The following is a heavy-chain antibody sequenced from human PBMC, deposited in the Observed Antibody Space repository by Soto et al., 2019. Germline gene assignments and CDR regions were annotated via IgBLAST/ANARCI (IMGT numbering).Heavy chain of an antibody. D-gene: IGHD3-22*01. CDR3: TTDRLYYYDGSGYYDVGY. CDR2: IKSKTDGGTT. CDR1: GFTFSNAW. J-gene: IGHJ4*02. Sequence: EVQLVESGGGLVKPGGSLRLSCAASGFTFSNAWMNWVRQAPGKGLEWVGRIKSKTDGGTTDYAAPVKGRFTISRDDSKNTLYLQMTSLKTEYTAVYYCTTDRLYYYDGSGYYDVGYWGQGTLVTVSS. V-gene: IGHV3-15*07.